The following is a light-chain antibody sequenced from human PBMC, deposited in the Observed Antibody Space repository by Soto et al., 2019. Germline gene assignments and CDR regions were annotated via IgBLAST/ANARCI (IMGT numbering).Light chain of an antibody. J-gene: IGKJ2*01. V-gene: IGKV4-1*01. CDR2: WAS. CDR3: QQYYDIPYT. Sequence: DIVLTQSPDSLAVSLGERATINCKSSQSILYSSNNKHSLAWYQHKPGQPPQLLIYWASTRESGVPDRFSGSGSWTDFTFTISSLQAEDVAVYYCQQYYDIPYTFGQGTKLEIK. CDR1: QSILYSSNNKHS.